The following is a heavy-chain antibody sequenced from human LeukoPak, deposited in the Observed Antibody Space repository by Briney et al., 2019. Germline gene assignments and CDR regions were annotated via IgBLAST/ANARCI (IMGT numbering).Heavy chain of an antibody. CDR3: AKGSGYEAQYYYYYMDV. CDR1: GGSFSGYS. D-gene: IGHD5-12*01. V-gene: IGHV4-34*01. Sequence: SETLSLTCAVYGGSFSGYSWTWIRQPPGKGLEWIGEINHSGTTDYNPSLQSRVTISLDTSKNQFSLKVTSVTAADTAVYYCAKGSGYEAQYYYYYMDVWGKGTTVTISS. J-gene: IGHJ6*03. CDR2: INHSGTT.